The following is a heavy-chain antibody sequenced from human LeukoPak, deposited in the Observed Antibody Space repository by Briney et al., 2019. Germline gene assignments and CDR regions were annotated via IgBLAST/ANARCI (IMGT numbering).Heavy chain of an antibody. CDR1: GFTFSSYS. Sequence: GGSLRPSCAASGFTFSSYSMNWVRQAPGKGLEWVSYISSSSSTIYYAVSVKGRFTISRDNAKNSLYLQMNSLRDEDTAVYYCGRDRATVTTSDGLDIWGQGTMVTVSS. D-gene: IGHD4-17*01. J-gene: IGHJ3*02. V-gene: IGHV3-48*02. CDR3: GRDRATVTTSDGLDI. CDR2: ISSSSSTI.